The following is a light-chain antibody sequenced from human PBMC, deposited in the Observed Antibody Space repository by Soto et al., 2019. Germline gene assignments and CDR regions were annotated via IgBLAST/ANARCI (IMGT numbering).Light chain of an antibody. CDR2: EGS. J-gene: IGLJ2*01. V-gene: IGLV2-23*01. CDR1: RSDVGSDNL. CDR3: CSYAGSSTVV. Sequence: QSALTQPASVSGSPGQSITISCTGTRSDVGSDNLVSWYQQHPGKAPQLMIYEGSKRPSGVSNRLSGSKSGNTASLTISGLQAEDEADYYCCSYAGSSTVVFGGGPKLTVL.